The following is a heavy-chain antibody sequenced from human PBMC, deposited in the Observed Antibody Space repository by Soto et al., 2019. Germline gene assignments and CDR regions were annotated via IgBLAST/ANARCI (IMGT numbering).Heavy chain of an antibody. CDR2: FDPEDGET. J-gene: IGHJ6*02. CDR1: GYTLTELS. V-gene: IGHV1-24*01. D-gene: IGHD6-13*01. Sequence: ASVKVSCKVSGYTLTELSMHWVRQAPGKGLEWMGGFDPEDGETIYAQKFQGRVTLTEDTSTDTAYMELSSLRSEDTAVYYCAIEGRYSRYYYYGMDVWGQGTTVTVSS. CDR3: AIEGRYSRYYYYGMDV.